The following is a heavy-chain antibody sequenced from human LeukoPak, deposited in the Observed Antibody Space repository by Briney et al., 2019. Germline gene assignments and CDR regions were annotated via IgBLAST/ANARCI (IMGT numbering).Heavy chain of an antibody. J-gene: IGHJ4*02. CDR3: ARGNSDLGYSSGCLDY. CDR1: GFTFSSYW. D-gene: IGHD6-19*01. CDR2: IYSGGST. Sequence: PGGSLRLSCAASGFTFSSYWMSWVRQAPGKGLEWVSVIYSGGSTYYADSVKGRFTISRDNSKNTLYLQMNSLRAEDTAVYYCARGNSDLGYSSGCLDYWGQGTLVTVSS. V-gene: IGHV3-53*01.